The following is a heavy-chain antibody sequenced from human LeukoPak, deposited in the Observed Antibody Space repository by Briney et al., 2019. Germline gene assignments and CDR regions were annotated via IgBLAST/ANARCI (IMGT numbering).Heavy chain of an antibody. CDR3: AREAHYDFWSGYYRFDY. CDR1: GGTFSSYA. V-gene: IGHV1-69*05. Sequence: ASVKVSCKASGGTFSSYAISWVRQAPGQGLEWMGGIIPIFGTANYAQKFQGRVTITTDESTSTAYMELSSLRSEDTAVYYCAREAHYDFWSGYYRFDYWGQGTLVTVSS. CDR2: IIPIFGTA. J-gene: IGHJ4*02. D-gene: IGHD3-3*01.